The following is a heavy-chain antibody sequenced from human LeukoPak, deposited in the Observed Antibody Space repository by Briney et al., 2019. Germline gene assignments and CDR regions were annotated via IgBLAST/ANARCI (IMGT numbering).Heavy chain of an antibody. CDR1: GGSISSGGYY. CDR2: IYHSGST. Sequence: PSETLSLTCTVSGGSISSGGYYWSWIRQPPGKGLEWIGYIYHSGSTYYNPSLKSRVTISVDTSKNQFSLKLSSVTAADTAVYYCARSQSTGWYNGGLDVWGQGTTVTVSS. V-gene: IGHV4-30-2*01. CDR3: ARSQSTGWYNGGLDV. D-gene: IGHD6-19*01. J-gene: IGHJ6*02.